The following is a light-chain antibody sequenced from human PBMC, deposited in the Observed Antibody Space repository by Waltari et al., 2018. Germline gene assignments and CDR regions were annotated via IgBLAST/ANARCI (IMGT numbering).Light chain of an antibody. Sequence: DIQMTQSPSTLSASVGDRVTITCRASQSISSWLAWYQQKPGKVPKLLIYKASSLESGVPSRFSGSGSGTEFTLTISSLQPDDFATYYCQQYSSYSPYTFGQGTKLEVK. CDR3: QQYSSYSPYT. CDR2: KAS. V-gene: IGKV1-5*03. J-gene: IGKJ2*01. CDR1: QSISSW.